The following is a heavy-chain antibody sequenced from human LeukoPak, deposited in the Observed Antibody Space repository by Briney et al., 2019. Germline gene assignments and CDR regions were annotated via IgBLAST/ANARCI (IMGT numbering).Heavy chain of an antibody. CDR2: IWSTGEYI. J-gene: IGHJ4*02. Sequence: GGSLRLSCTVSGFTLTDHYMSWFRQSPGRGLEWISYIWSTGEYIYYADSVKGRFTISRDNARTSVYLQMNSLRVEDTAIYYCAREYDSRARFDSWGQGTLVTVSS. CDR3: AREYDSRARFDS. V-gene: IGHV3-11*04. D-gene: IGHD6-13*01. CDR1: GFTLTDHY.